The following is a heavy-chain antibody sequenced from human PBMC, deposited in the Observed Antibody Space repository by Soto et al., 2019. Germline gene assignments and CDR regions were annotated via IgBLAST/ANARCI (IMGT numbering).Heavy chain of an antibody. CDR3: ARYGSGSSVWFDP. Sequence: SETLSLTCTIPGRSMSSYYRSWIRQPSGKGLELIGHTYFCGSTIFNPSLKSRVPISVNTSKNQFSLTISSVTAADTALYYCARYGSGSSVWFDPWGQGTLVTVSS. J-gene: IGHJ5*02. CDR2: TYFCGST. V-gene: IGHV4-59*01. CDR1: GRSMSSYY. D-gene: IGHD3-10*01.